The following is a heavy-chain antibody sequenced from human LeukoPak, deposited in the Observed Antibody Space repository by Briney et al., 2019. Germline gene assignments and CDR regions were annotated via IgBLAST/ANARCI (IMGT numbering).Heavy chain of an antibody. CDR2: ISSSSSYI. CDR1: GFTFSSYS. Sequence: GGSLRLSCAASGFTFSSYSMNWVRPAPGKGLEWVSSISSSSSYIYYADSVKGRFTISRDNAKNSLYLQMNSLRAEDTAVYYCARDSSIGEQLVDYWGQGTLVTVSS. D-gene: IGHD6-13*01. CDR3: ARDSSIGEQLVDY. V-gene: IGHV3-21*01. J-gene: IGHJ4*02.